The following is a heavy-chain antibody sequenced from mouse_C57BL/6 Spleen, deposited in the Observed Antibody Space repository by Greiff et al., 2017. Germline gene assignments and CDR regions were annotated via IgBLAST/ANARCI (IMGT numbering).Heavy chain of an antibody. CDR2: INPGSGGT. V-gene: IGHV1-54*01. CDR3: ARDYYGSSTWFAY. D-gene: IGHD1-1*01. Sequence: VQLQQSGAELVRPGTSVKVSCKASGYGFTNYLIEWVKQRPGQGLEWIGVINPGSGGTNYNEKFKGKATLTADKSSSTAYMQLSSLTSEDSAVYFCARDYYGSSTWFAYWGQGTLVTVSA. J-gene: IGHJ3*01. CDR1: GYGFTNYL.